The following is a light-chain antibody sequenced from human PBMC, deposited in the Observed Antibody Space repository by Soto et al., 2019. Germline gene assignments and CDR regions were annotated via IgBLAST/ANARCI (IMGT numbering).Light chain of an antibody. J-gene: IGLJ2*01. Sequence: QSVLTQPASVSGSPGQSITISCTGTSSDIGAYNYVSWYQQHPGEAPKFLIYDVIHRPSGVSDRFSGSKSGNTASLTISGLQAEDEADYYCSSYTNSATVIFGGGTKLTVL. CDR1: SSDIGAYNY. CDR2: DVI. CDR3: SSYTNSATVI. V-gene: IGLV2-14*03.